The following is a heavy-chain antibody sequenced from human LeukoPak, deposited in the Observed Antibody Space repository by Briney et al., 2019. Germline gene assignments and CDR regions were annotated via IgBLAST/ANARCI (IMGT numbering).Heavy chain of an antibody. Sequence: HPGRSLRLSCAASGFTFSSYGMHWVRQAPGKGLEWVAVISYDGSNKYYADSVKGRFTISRDNSKITLYLQMNSLRAEDTAVYYCANSYYDFWSGPRPSYYYYGMDVWGQGTTVTVSS. J-gene: IGHJ6*02. V-gene: IGHV3-30*18. CDR3: ANSYYDFWSGPRPSYYYYGMDV. D-gene: IGHD3-3*01. CDR2: ISYDGSNK. CDR1: GFTFSSYG.